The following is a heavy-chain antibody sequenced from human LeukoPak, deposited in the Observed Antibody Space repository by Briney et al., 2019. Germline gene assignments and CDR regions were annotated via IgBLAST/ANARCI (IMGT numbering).Heavy chain of an antibody. J-gene: IGHJ4*02. CDR2: INPNSGGT. CDR1: VYTFTGYY. D-gene: IGHD5-24*01. CDR3: ARGNGDGYVLPQEY. V-gene: IGHV1-2*02. Sequence: ASVKVSCKGSVYTFTGYYMHGLRQPPRQGREGVGWINPNSGGTNYAHKFQGRVTMTMDTSISTASMELSRLRSDATAVYYWARGNGDGYVLPQEYWGQGTLVTVSS.